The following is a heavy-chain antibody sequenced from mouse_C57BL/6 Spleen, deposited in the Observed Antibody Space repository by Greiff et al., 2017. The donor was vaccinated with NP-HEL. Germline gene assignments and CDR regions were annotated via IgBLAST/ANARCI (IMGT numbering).Heavy chain of an antibody. Sequence: VQLQQPGAELVKPGASVKLSCKASGYTFTSYWMHWVKQRPGQGLEWVGMIHPNSGSTNYNEKFKSKATLTVDKSSSTAYMQLSSLTSEDSAVYYCARRGVTTVYFDYWGQGTTLTVSS. CDR1: GYTFTSYW. V-gene: IGHV1-64*01. CDR2: IHPNSGST. CDR3: ARRGVTTVYFDY. J-gene: IGHJ2*01. D-gene: IGHD1-1*01.